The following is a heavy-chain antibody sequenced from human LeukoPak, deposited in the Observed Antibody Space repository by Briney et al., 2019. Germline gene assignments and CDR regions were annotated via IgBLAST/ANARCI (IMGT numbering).Heavy chain of an antibody. J-gene: IGHJ3*02. Sequence: GGSLRLSCVVSGFTFSSYGMYCVRQAPGKGLEWVAVIWYDGSNKYYADSVKGRFTISRDNSKNTLYLQMTSLRAEDTAVYYCAKGQVYGSGRSDDAFDIWGQGTMVTVSS. CDR2: IWYDGSNK. V-gene: IGHV3-30*02. CDR1: GFTFSSYG. D-gene: IGHD3-10*01. CDR3: AKGQVYGSGRSDDAFDI.